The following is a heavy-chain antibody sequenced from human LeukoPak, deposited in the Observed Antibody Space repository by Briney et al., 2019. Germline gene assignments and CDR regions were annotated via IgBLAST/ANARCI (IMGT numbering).Heavy chain of an antibody. V-gene: IGHV4-39*01. CDR2: IYYSGST. J-gene: IGHJ4*02. CDR3: ARLFRSGSSSY. CDR1: GGSISSSSYY. D-gene: IGHD3-10*01. Sequence: SETLSLTCTVSGGSISSSSYYWGWIRQPPGKGLEWIGSIYYSGSTYYNPSLKSRVTISVDTSKNQFSLKLSSVTAADTAVYYCARLFRSGSSSYWGQGTLVTVSS.